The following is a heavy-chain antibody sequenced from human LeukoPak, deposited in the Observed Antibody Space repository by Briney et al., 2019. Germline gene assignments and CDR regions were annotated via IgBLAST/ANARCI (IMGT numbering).Heavy chain of an antibody. D-gene: IGHD3-10*01. V-gene: IGHV1-18*01. CDR3: ARDIGGSGRYNPYYYFDL. CDR2: ISVDNGNT. Sequence: ASVKVSCKASGYTFSSYGISWVRQAPGQGLEWMGWISVDNGNTNYAQKIQGRVTMTTDTSTNTAYMELRSLRSDDTAVYFCARDIGGSGRYNPYYYFDLWGRGTLLSVSS. J-gene: IGHJ2*01. CDR1: GYTFSSYG.